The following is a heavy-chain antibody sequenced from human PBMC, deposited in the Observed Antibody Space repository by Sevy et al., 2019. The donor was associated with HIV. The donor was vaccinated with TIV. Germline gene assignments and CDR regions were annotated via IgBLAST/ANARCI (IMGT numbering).Heavy chain of an antibody. CDR3: GSPIVGAQRDAFDI. Sequence: GGSLRLSCAASGFTFSSYAMSWVRQAPGKGLEWVSAISGSGGSTYYADSVKGRFTISRDNSKNTLYLQMNSRGAEDTAVYYCGSPIVGAQRDAFDIWGQGTMVTVSS. CDR1: GFTFSSYA. J-gene: IGHJ3*02. V-gene: IGHV3-23*01. CDR2: ISGSGGST. D-gene: IGHD1-26*01.